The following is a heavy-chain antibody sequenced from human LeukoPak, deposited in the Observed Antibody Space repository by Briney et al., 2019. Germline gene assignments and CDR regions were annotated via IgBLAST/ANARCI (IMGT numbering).Heavy chain of an antibody. CDR3: AKDPARYFDWLLQAEYFQH. V-gene: IGHV3-23*01. Sequence: TGGSLRLSCAASGFTFSSYAMSWVRQAPGKGLEWASAISGSGGSTYYADSVKGRFTISRDNSKNTLYLQMNSLRAEDTAVYYCAKDPARYFDWLLQAEYFQHWGQGTLVTVSS. CDR2: ISGSGGST. J-gene: IGHJ1*01. CDR1: GFTFSSYA. D-gene: IGHD3-9*01.